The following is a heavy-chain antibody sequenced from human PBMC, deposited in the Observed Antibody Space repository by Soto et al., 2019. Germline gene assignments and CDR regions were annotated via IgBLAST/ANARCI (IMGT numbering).Heavy chain of an antibody. CDR2: INQDGSKR. D-gene: IGHD3-22*01. V-gene: IGHV3-7*01. CDR1: GFTFSTSW. CDR3: ASQSWKEDDTRRGYQGY. J-gene: IGHJ4*02. Sequence: EVQLVESGGGLVQPGGSLRLSCGASGFTFSTSWMSWVRQAPGKGLEWVANINQDGSKRYYVDSVKGRFTISRDNSKNELSLQMMSLGAEDKAVYFWASQSWKEDDTRRGYQGYWGQGPLAIVSS.